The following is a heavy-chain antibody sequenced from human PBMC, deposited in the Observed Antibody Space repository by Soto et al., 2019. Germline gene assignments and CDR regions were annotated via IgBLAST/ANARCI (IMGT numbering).Heavy chain of an antibody. Sequence: SETLSLTCAVYGGSFSGYYWTWIRQSPGTGLEWIGEINHSGSTNYNPSLKSRVTISVDTSKNQFSLKLTSVTAADTAVYCCARDKITGLFDYWGQGTLVTVS. J-gene: IGHJ4*02. D-gene: IGHD2-8*02. V-gene: IGHV4-34*01. CDR1: GGSFSGYY. CDR2: INHSGST. CDR3: ARDKITGLFDY.